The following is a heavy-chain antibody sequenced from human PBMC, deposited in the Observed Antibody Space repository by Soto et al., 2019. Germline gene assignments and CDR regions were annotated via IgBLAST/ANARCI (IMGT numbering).Heavy chain of an antibody. V-gene: IGHV3-15*01. CDR3: TTAATTVTTIDY. D-gene: IGHD4-17*01. CDR1: GFTFSNAW. CDR2: IKRNADGGTA. J-gene: IGHJ4*02. Sequence: EVQLVESGGGLVKPGGSLRLSCAASGFTFSNAWMSWVRQAPGKGLEWVGRIKRNADGGTADYAAPVKGRFTISRDDSKNTLYLQMNSLKTVDTAVYYCTTAATTVTTIDYWGQGTLVTVSS.